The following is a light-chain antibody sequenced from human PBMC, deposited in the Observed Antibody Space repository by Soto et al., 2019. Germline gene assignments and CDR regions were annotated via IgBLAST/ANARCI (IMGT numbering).Light chain of an antibody. J-gene: IGKJ2*01. CDR1: QRVASD. V-gene: IGKV3-15*01. CDR3: HQYDDGPYT. Sequence: VLTQSPGTLSLSPGEGATLSCRASQRVASDLAWYLQKPGQTPRLLIYGASTRATTIPVRFSGSGSGTEFTLTISSLQSEDFAVYYCHQYDDGPYTFGQGTKVDIK. CDR2: GAS.